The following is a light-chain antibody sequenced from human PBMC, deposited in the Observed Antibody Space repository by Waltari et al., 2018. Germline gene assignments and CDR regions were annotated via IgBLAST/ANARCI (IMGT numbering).Light chain of an antibody. CDR3: QQYNTGYT. Sequence: EIVMTQSPATLSVSPGERATLSCRASQSVGSYLAWYQHKPGQAPRLLIYGASTRATGIPARFSGSGSGTEFTLTISSLQSEDFAVYYCQQYNTGYTFGQGTKLDIK. V-gene: IGKV3-15*01. CDR1: QSVGSY. J-gene: IGKJ2*01. CDR2: GAS.